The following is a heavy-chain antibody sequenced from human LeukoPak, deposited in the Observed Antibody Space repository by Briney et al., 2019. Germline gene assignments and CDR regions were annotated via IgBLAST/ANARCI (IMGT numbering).Heavy chain of an antibody. D-gene: IGHD6-19*01. CDR1: GDSISSDNC. Sequence: SETLSLTCAVSGDSISSDNCWGWIRQPPGKGLEWIGSIYHNGDTNYNPSLKSRVTISIDTSKNHFSLKLSSVTAADTAMYHRARHPYGLVREAYFDPWGQGTLVTVSS. CDR2: IYHNGDT. V-gene: IGHV4-38-2*01. J-gene: IGHJ5*02. CDR3: ARHPYGLVREAYFDP.